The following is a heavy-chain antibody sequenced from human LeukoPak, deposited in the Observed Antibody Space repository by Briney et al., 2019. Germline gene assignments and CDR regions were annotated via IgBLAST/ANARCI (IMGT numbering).Heavy chain of an antibody. CDR2: IKSDGRT. Sequence: GGSLRLSCAASGFTFSNYWMHWVRQAPGKGLVWVSRIKSDGRTNYTDSVKGRFTISRDNSKNTVSLQMNSLRAEDTGVYYCARAPSEIGGYYPEYFRHWGQGTLVTVSS. V-gene: IGHV3-74*01. J-gene: IGHJ1*01. CDR1: GFTFSNYW. CDR3: ARAPSEIGGYYPEYFRH. D-gene: IGHD3-22*01.